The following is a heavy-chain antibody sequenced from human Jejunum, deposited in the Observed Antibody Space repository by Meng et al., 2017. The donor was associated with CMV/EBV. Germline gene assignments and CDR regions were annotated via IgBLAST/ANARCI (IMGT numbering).Heavy chain of an antibody. CDR1: GDSQSGYY. CDR3: ARKGLDGWDYFDY. J-gene: IGHJ4*02. CDR2: IYFIGDI. D-gene: IGHD3-10*01. Sequence: VELQGAGPGLVRPSETLSLTCSVSGDSQSGYYWSWIRQSPGKRLEWIGYIYFIGDIKYNPSLKSRVAISPDTSKNQFSLRLTSVTAADTAVYYCARKGLDGWDYFDYWGQGILVTVSS. V-gene: IGHV4-59*01.